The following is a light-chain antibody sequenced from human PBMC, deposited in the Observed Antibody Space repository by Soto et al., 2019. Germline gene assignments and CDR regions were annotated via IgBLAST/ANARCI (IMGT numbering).Light chain of an antibody. CDR2: GVF. CDR1: QSVNNDY. J-gene: IGKJ2*01. CDR3: QHYDGSPRT. V-gene: IGKV3-20*01. Sequence: ETVLTQSPGTVSLSPGERATLSCRTSQSVNNDYLAWYQQKPGQAPRLLIYGVFNRATGIPGRFNGSGSGTDFTLTISGLEPEDSAVYYCQHYDGSPRTFGQGTKLEIK.